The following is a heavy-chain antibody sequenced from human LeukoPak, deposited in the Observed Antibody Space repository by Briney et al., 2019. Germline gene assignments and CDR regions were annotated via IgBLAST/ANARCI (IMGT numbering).Heavy chain of an antibody. CDR3: ARDLRTPYYYGMDV. J-gene: IGHJ6*02. CDR1: GFTVSSNY. Sequence: PGGSQRLSCAASGFTVSSNYMSWVRQAPGKGLEWVSVIYSGGSTYYADSVKGRFTISRDNSKNTLYLQMNSLRAEDTAVYYCARDLRTPYYYGMDVWGQGTTVTVSS. V-gene: IGHV3-53*01. CDR2: IYSGGST.